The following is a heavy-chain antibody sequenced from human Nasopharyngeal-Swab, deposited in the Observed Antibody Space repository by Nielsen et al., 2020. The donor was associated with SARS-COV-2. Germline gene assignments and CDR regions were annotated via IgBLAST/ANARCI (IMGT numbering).Heavy chain of an antibody. D-gene: IGHD6-13*01. Sequence: WIRQPPGKGLEWVANIKQDGSEKYYVDSVKGRFTISRDNAKTSLYLQMNSLRAEDTAVYYCVREAAAATQLLDFWGQGTLVTVSS. J-gene: IGHJ4*02. V-gene: IGHV3-7*03. CDR3: VREAAAATQLLDF. CDR2: IKQDGSEK.